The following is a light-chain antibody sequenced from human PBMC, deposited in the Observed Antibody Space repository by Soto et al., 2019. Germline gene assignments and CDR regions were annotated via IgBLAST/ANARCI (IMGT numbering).Light chain of an antibody. J-gene: IGKJ1*01. CDR3: HLYGGSLWT. V-gene: IGKV3-20*01. CDR2: DTS. Sequence: VLTQSPGTLSLSPGERVTLSCRVSQGFINGYIAWHQQKPGQSPRLVLYDTSRRAPGIPDRFSGSGSGTDFTLTVSRLDPEDFAVYYCHLYGGSLWTFGQGSTVEIK. CDR1: QGFINGY.